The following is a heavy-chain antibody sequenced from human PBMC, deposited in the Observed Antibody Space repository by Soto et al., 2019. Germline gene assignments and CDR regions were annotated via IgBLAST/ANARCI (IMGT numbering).Heavy chain of an antibody. CDR3: ARHTPAISISDH. CDR2: IYYSGST. Sequence: SETLSLTCAVSGGSISSSSYYWGWIRQPPGKGLEWVGSIYYSGSTYYNSSLKSRVTISVDTSKNQFSLKLSSVTAADTAVYYCARHTPAISISDHWGQGTLVTVSS. CDR1: GGSISSSSYY. J-gene: IGHJ4*02. D-gene: IGHD2-15*01. V-gene: IGHV4-39*01.